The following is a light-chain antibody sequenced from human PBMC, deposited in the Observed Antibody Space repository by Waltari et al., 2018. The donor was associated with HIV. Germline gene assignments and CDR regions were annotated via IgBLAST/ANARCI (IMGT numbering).Light chain of an antibody. Sequence: DIQMTQSPSSLSASVGDRVTITCQASQDISNYLNWYQQKPGKAPKLLIYDASNLETAVPSRFSGSGSGTDFTFTISSLQPEDIATYYCQQYDNLPLFTFGPGTKVDIK. CDR2: DAS. J-gene: IGKJ3*01. CDR3: QQYDNLPLFT. V-gene: IGKV1-33*01. CDR1: QDISNY.